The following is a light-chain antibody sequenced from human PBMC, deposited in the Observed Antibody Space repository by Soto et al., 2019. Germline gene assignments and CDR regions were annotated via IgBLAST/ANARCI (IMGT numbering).Light chain of an antibody. Sequence: DIQMTQSPSSLSASVGDRVTITCRASQDIINFLAWFHQAPGKAPKSLIYGASSLQSGVPSKFSGSGSGTEFTLTISSLQPEDFGTYYCQQYHSYPATFGGGTKVEIQ. CDR3: QQYHSYPAT. V-gene: IGKV1-16*02. CDR2: GAS. J-gene: IGKJ4*01. CDR1: QDIINF.